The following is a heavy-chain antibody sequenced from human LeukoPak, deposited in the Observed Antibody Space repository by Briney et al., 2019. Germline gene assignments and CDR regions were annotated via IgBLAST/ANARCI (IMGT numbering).Heavy chain of an antibody. CDR3: ARATAAAGTPSPFDY. Sequence: GASVKVSCKASGYSFTGNYMHWVRQAPGQGFEWMGWINPNTGGTNYAQKFKGRVLMTRDTSISTAYLELSSLKSDDTAVYYCARATAAAGTPSPFDYWGQGTLVTVSS. J-gene: IGHJ4*02. CDR2: INPNTGGT. CDR1: GYSFTGNY. V-gene: IGHV1-2*02. D-gene: IGHD6-13*01.